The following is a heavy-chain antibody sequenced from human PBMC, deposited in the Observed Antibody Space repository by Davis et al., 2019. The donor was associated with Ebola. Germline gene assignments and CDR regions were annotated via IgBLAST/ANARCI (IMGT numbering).Heavy chain of an antibody. D-gene: IGHD3-3*01. Sequence: MPSETLSLTCTVSGGSISSHYWSWIRQPPGKGLEWIGYIYYSGSTNYNPSLKSRVTISVDTSKNQFSLKLSSVTAADTAVYYCAGGLGVVIMGDHYYYGMDVWGKGTTVTVSS. CDR2: IYYSGST. J-gene: IGHJ6*04. CDR1: GGSISSHY. CDR3: AGGLGVVIMGDHYYYGMDV. V-gene: IGHV4-59*08.